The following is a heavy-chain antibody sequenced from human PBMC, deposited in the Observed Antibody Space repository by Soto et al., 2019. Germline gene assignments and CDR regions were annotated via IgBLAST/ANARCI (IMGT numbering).Heavy chain of an antibody. CDR3: ARSPSRYDEFLAY. J-gene: IGHJ4*02. CDR2: IYAGGVT. D-gene: IGHD3-3*01. CDR1: GFIVSENY. Sequence: EVHLVESGGGLVQTGGSLRLSCAASGFIVSENYMTWVRQPPGKGLEWVAVIYAGGVTYYADSVKGRFTLSTHDSENRFYLQISNVKNEDTAMYYCARSPSRYDEFLAYWGQGTLVTVSS. V-gene: IGHV3-53*04.